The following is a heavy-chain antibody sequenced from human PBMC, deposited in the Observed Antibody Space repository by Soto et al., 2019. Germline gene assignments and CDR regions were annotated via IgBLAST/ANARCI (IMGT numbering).Heavy chain of an antibody. D-gene: IGHD3-10*01. CDR2: IYNSGSP. CDR1: GGSISSGGYS. J-gene: IGHJ4*02. CDR3: ARSSYFYGSGIQGFDY. Sequence: QVQLQESGPGLVKPSQTLSLTCTVSGGSISSGGYSWSWIRQHPGKGLEWIGYIYNSGSPYYNPSLKSRVTISVDTSKNQFSLKLSAVTAADTAVYYCARSSYFYGSGIQGFDYWGQGTLVTVSS. V-gene: IGHV4-31*03.